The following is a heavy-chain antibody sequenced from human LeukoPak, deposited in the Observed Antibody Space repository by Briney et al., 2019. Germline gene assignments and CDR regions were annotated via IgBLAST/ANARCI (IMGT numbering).Heavy chain of an antibody. V-gene: IGHV3-7*01. J-gene: IGHJ4*02. CDR2: IKQDGSEK. CDR3: ARGPAVAPFSDFDY. Sequence: PGGSLRLSCAASGFTFSSYAMSWVRQAPGKGLEWVANIKQDGSEKYYVDSVKGRFTISRDNAKNSLYLQMNSLRAEDTAVYYCARGPAVAPFSDFDYWGQGTLVTVSS. CDR1: GFTFSSYA. D-gene: IGHD6-19*01.